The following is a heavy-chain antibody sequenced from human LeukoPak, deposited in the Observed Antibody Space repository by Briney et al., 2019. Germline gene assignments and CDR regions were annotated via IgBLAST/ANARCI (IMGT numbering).Heavy chain of an antibody. V-gene: IGHV4-30-4*01. CDR1: GGSISSGDYY. Sequence: SETLSLTCTVSGGSISSGDYYWSWLRQPPGKGLEWIGNIYYSGSTYYNPSLKSRVTISVDTSKNQFSLRLSSVTAADTAVYYCARLTMVRGVRDYNWFDPWGQGTLVTVSS. CDR3: ARLTMVRGVRDYNWFDP. CDR2: IYYSGST. D-gene: IGHD3-10*01. J-gene: IGHJ5*02.